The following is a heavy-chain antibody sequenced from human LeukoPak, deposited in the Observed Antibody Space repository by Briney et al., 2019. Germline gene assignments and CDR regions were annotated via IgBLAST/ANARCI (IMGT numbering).Heavy chain of an antibody. CDR2: ISGSGGST. Sequence: PGGSLRLSCAASGFTFSSYAMNWVRQAPGKGLEWVSAISGSGGSTYYADSVKGRFTISRDNSKNTLYLQMNSLRAEDTAVYYCAKAVSSSWKTPFDYWGLGTLVIVSS. CDR1: GFTFSSYA. J-gene: IGHJ4*02. CDR3: AKAVSSSWKTPFDY. D-gene: IGHD6-13*01. V-gene: IGHV3-23*01.